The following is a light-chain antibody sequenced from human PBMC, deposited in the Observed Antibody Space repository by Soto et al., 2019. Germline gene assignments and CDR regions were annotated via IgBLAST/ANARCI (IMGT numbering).Light chain of an antibody. CDR2: AAS. V-gene: IGKV1-39*01. CDR3: QQSYSTPPWT. J-gene: IGKJ1*01. Sequence: DIRMTQSPSSLSASVVSPVTITCRASQSIVTYLNWYLQKPGKAPKLLIYAASNLQSGVPSRFSGSGSGTDFTLTISSLQPEDFATYFCQQSYSTPPWTFGQGTKVDNK. CDR1: QSIVTY.